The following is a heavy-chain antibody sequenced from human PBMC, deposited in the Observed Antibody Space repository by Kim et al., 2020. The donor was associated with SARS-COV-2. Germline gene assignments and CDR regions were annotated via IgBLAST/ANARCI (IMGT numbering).Heavy chain of an antibody. CDR1: GGTFSSYA. CDR3: ARDFDGSGSYYSDTGDYNWFDP. J-gene: IGHJ5*02. D-gene: IGHD3-10*01. Sequence: SVKVSCKASGGTFSSYAISWVRQAPGQGLEWMGGIIPIFGTANYAQKFQGRVTITADESTSTAYMELSSLRSEDTAVYYCARDFDGSGSYYSDTGDYNWFDPWGQGTLVTVSS. CDR2: IIPIFGTA. V-gene: IGHV1-69*13.